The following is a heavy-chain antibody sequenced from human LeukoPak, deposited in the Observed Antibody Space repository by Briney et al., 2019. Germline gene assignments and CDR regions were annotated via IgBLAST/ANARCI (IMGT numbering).Heavy chain of an antibody. J-gene: IGHJ5*02. CDR3: VRALVISTAGSEIDP. V-gene: IGHV3-11*01. CDR1: GFTFSDYY. CDR2: ISSSGSTI. Sequence: GGSLRLACAASGFTFSDYYMSWIRQAPGKGLEWVSYISSSGSTIYYADSVKGRFTISRDNAKNALYLQMNSLRAEDTAVYYCVRALVISTAGSEIDPWGQGTLVTVSS. D-gene: IGHD3-22*01.